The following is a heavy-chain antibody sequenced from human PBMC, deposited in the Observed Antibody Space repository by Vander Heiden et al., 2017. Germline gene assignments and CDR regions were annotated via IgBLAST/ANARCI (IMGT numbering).Heavy chain of an antibody. V-gene: IGHV3-30*18. J-gene: IGHJ2*01. CDR1: GFPFSDYG. Sequence: QVQLVESGGGVVQPGWSLRPSCAASGFPFSDYGIPWVRQAPGKGLDWVAVISYDGSGTKYADSVKGRFSISRDNSKSTVYLQMTSLRAEDTALYYCAKSSFTQWYFDLWGRGTLVTVSS. CDR3: AKSSFTQWYFDL. CDR2: ISYDGSGT. D-gene: IGHD6-6*01.